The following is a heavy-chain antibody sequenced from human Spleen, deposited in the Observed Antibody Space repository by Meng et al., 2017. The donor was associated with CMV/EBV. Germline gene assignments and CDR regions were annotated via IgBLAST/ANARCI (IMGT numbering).Heavy chain of an antibody. CDR1: GASITTTKW. CDR3: ARVREHTSLGNYWFDP. CDR2: IDHSGNS. V-gene: IGHV4-4*02. Sequence: GASITTTKWWTWVRQPPGKGLEWVGEIDHSGNSNSNPSLKSRLTLSLDTSKNHLSLRMTSVTAEDTAIYYCARVREHTSLGNYWFDPWGQGTLVTVSS. D-gene: IGHD3-16*01. J-gene: IGHJ5*02.